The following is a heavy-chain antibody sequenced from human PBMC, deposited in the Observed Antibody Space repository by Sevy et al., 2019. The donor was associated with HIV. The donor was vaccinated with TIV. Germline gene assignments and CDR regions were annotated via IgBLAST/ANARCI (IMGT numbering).Heavy chain of an antibody. J-gene: IGHJ4*02. D-gene: IGHD1-26*01. V-gene: IGHV4-59*08. CDR3: AGENAWGRGYS. Sequence: SETLSLTCTVSGGSITSLYWGWIRQPPGKGLEWIANIYYNGNTNYNPSLRSRVTISLDTSKNQCSLRLSSVTAADPAIYYGAGENAWGRGYSWGQGTLFTFSS. CDR2: IYYNGNT. CDR1: GGSITSLY.